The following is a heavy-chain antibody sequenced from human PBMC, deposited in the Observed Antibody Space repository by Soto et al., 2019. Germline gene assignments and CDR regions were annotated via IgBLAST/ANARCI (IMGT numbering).Heavy chain of an antibody. Sequence: PSETLSLTCTVSGGSISSGDYYWSWIRQPPGKGLEWIGYIYYSGSTYYNPSLKSRVTISVDTSKNQFSLKLSSVTAADTAVYYCARTSSGWPTNWFDPWGQGTLVTVSS. CDR1: GGSISSGDYY. D-gene: IGHD6-19*01. J-gene: IGHJ5*02. V-gene: IGHV4-30-4*01. CDR3: ARTSSGWPTNWFDP. CDR2: IYYSGST.